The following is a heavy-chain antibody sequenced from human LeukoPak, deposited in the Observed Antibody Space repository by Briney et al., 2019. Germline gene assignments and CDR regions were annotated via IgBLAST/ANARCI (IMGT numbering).Heavy chain of an antibody. Sequence: GGSLRLSCAASGFTFSSYAMHWVRQAPGKGLEWVAVISYDGSNKYYADSVKGRFTISRDNSKNTLYLQMYSLRAEDTAVYYCARGKGCSSTSCPGGYFDLWGRGTLVTVSS. D-gene: IGHD2-2*01. J-gene: IGHJ2*01. CDR2: ISYDGSNK. CDR1: GFTFSSYA. CDR3: ARGKGCSSTSCPGGYFDL. V-gene: IGHV3-30*04.